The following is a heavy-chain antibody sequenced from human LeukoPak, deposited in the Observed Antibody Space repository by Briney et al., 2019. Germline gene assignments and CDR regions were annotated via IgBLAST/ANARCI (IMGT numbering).Heavy chain of an antibody. Sequence: ASVKVSCKASGYTFTSCYMHWVRQAPGQGLEWMGIINPSGGSTSYAQKFQGRVTMTRDMSTSTVYMELSSLRSEDTAVYYCARGEFDRGAPTYWGQGTLVTVSS. D-gene: IGHD3-10*01. CDR3: ARGEFDRGAPTY. J-gene: IGHJ4*02. V-gene: IGHV1-46*01. CDR1: GYTFTSCY. CDR2: INPSGGST.